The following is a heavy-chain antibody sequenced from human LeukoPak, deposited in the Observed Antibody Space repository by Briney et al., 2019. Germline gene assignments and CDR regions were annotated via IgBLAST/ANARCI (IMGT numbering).Heavy chain of an antibody. CDR2: IHNSGST. D-gene: IGHD3-22*01. J-gene: IGHJ4*02. V-gene: IGHV4-4*07. CDR3: ARDQYYYDSSGYYRFDS. CDR1: GGSISSYY. Sequence: SETLSLTCTVSGGSISSYYWSWIRQPAGKGLEWIGRIHNSGSTNYNPSLKSRVTMSVDTSKNQFSLKLSSVTAADTAVYYCARDQYYYDSSGYYRFDSWGQGTLVTVSS.